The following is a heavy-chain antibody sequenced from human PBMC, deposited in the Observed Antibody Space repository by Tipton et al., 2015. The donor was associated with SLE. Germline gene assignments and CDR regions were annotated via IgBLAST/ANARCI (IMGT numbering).Heavy chain of an antibody. CDR2: ISSSSSYT. CDR1: GFTFSDYY. Sequence: SLRLSCAASGFTFSDYYMSWIRQAPGKGLEWVSYISSSSSYTNYADSVKGRFTISRDNAKNSLYLQMNSLRAEDTAVYYCARGVRGGIAAAGKGSWFDPWGQGTLVTVSS. CDR3: ARGVRGGIAAAGKGSWFDP. V-gene: IGHV3-11*06. J-gene: IGHJ5*02. D-gene: IGHD6-13*01.